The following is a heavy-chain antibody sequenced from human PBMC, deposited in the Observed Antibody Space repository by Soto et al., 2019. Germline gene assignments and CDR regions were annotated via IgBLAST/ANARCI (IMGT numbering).Heavy chain of an antibody. V-gene: IGHV1-8*01. D-gene: IGHD3-3*01. CDR2: MNPNSGNT. Sequence: ASVKVSCKASGYTFTSYDINWVRQATGQGLEWMGWMNPNSGNTGYAQKIQGRVTMTRNTSISTAYMELSSLRSEDTAVYYCARSITIFGVVTFHYYYYYMDVWGKGTTVTVSS. J-gene: IGHJ6*03. CDR1: GYTFTSYD. CDR3: ARSITIFGVVTFHYYYYYMDV.